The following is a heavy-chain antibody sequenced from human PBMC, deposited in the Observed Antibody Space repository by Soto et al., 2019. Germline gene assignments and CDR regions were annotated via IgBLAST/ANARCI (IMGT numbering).Heavy chain of an antibody. J-gene: IGHJ6*02. Sequence: QVQLVESGGGVVQPGRSLRLSCAASGFTFSSYGMHWVRQAPGKGLEWVAVISYDGSNKYYADSVKGRFTISRDNSKNTLYLQMNSLRAEDTAVYYCAKDGEGDGDNYGMDVWGQGTTVTVSS. CDR3: AKDGEGDGDNYGMDV. V-gene: IGHV3-30*18. D-gene: IGHD3-10*01. CDR2: ISYDGSNK. CDR1: GFTFSSYG.